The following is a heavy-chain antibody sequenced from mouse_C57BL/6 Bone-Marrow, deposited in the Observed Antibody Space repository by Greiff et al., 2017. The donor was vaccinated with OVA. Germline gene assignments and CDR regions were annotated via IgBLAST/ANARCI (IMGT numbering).Heavy chain of an antibody. CDR1: GFTFSSYA. V-gene: IGHV5-4*03. CDR3: ATVADYYAMDY. CDR2: ISDGGSYT. J-gene: IGHJ4*01. D-gene: IGHD1-1*01. Sequence: EVMLVESGGGLVKPGGSLKLSCAASGFTFSSYAMSWVRQTPEKRLEWVATISDGGSYTYYPDNVKGRFTISRDNAKNNLYLQMSHLKSEDTAMYYCATVADYYAMDYWGQGTSVTVSS.